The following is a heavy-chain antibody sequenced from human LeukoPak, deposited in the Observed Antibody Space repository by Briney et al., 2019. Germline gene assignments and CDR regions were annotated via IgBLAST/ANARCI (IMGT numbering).Heavy chain of an antibody. CDR1: GGSVSSGSNY. CDR3: ARHGPTHAVHYYYGMDV. V-gene: IGHV4-61*01. J-gene: IGHJ6*02. CDR2: IYFSGST. Sequence: PSETLSLTCAVSGGSVSSGSNYWGWIRQPPGRRLEWIGYIYFSGSTNYNPSLNSRVTISLDTSKNQFSLNLSSVTAADTAVYYCARHGPTHAVHYYYGMDVWGQGTRSPSP. D-gene: IGHD2-2*01.